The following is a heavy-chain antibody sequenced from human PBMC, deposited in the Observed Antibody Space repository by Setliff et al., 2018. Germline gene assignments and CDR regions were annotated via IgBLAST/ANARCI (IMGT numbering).Heavy chain of an antibody. D-gene: IGHD3-9*01. CDR3: AKDASYYDILTGANYLDT. Sequence: AGGSLRLSCAASGFTFSTYSINWVRQAPGKGLEWVSTTSGGGGFSTYYADSVKGRFTISRDNSNLFLQMNNLRAEDTAFYFCAKDASYYDILTGANYLDTWGRGTLVTVSS. V-gene: IGHV3-23*01. CDR2: TSGGGGFST. J-gene: IGHJ5*02. CDR1: GFTFSTYS.